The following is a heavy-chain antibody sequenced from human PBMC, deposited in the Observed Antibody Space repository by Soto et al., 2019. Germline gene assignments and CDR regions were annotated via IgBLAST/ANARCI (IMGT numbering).Heavy chain of an antibody. J-gene: IGHJ4*02. D-gene: IGHD5-18*01. CDR2: INSDGSST. CDR3: ARGGPRGYSYGPPNY. V-gene: IGHV3-74*01. Sequence: GGSLRLSCAASGFTFSSYWMHWVRQAPGKGLAWVSRINSDGSSTSYADSVKGRFTISRDNAKNTLYLQMNSLRAEDTAVYYCARGGPRGYSYGPPNYWGQGTQVTVSS. CDR1: GFTFSSYW.